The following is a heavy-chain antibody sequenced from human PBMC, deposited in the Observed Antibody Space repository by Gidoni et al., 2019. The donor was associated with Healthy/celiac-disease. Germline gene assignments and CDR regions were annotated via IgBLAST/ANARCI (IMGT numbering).Heavy chain of an antibody. J-gene: IGHJ6*02. CDR3: AREEPATYYDFWRGAGMGGMDV. CDR1: GYTFTSYG. Sequence: QVQLVQSGAEVKKPGASVKVSCKASGYTFTSYGISWVRQAPGQGREWMGWISAYNGNTNYSQKLQGRVTMTTDTSTSTAYMELRSLRSDDTAVYYCAREEPATYYDFWRGAGMGGMDVWGQGTTVTVSS. D-gene: IGHD3-3*01. CDR2: ISAYNGNT. V-gene: IGHV1-18*01.